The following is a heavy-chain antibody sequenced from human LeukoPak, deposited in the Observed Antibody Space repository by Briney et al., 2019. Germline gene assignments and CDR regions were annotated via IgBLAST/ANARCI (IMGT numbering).Heavy chain of an antibody. CDR3: ARETGSAVGSTDFDY. J-gene: IGHJ4*02. CDR2: IIPIFGTA. CDR1: GGTFSSYA. V-gene: IGHV1-69*13. Sequence: GASVKVSCKASGGTFSSYAISWVRQAPGQGLEWMGGIIPIFGTANYAQKFQGRVTITADESTSTAYMELNSLRAEDTAVYYCARETGSAVGSTDFDYWGQGTLVTVSS. D-gene: IGHD4-17*01.